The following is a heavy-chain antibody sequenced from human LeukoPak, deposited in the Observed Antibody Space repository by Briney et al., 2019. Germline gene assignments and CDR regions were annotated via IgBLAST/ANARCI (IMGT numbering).Heavy chain of an antibody. CDR3: ARDTAMAGGVDY. V-gene: IGHV4-34*01. CDR2: INHSGST. J-gene: IGHJ4*02. Sequence: SETLSLTCAVYGGSFSGYYWSWIRQPPGKGLEWIGEINHSGSTNYNPSLKSRVTISVDTSKNQFSLKLSSVTAADTAVYYCARDTAMAGGVDYWGQGTLVTVSS. CDR1: GGSFSGYY. D-gene: IGHD5-18*01.